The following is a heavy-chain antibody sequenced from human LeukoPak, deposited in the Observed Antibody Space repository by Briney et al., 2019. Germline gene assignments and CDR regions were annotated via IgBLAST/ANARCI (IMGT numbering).Heavy chain of an antibody. J-gene: IGHJ5*02. CDR3: ARTSPHVWFDP. Sequence: GASVKVSCKASGYTFTGYYMHWVRQAPGQGLEWMGWINPNSGGANYAQKFQGWVTMTRDTSISTAYMELSRLRSDDTAVYYCARTSPHVWFDPWGQGTLVIVSS. V-gene: IGHV1-2*04. CDR1: GYTFTGYY. D-gene: IGHD3-16*01. CDR2: INPNSGGA.